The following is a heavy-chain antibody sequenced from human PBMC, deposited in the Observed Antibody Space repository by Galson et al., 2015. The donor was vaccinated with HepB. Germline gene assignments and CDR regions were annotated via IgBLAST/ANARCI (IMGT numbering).Heavy chain of an antibody. Sequence: SLRLSCAASGFTFSDYYMEWVRQAPGKGLEWVGRVRHKARRYTTDYVASVEGRFTISRDDSKNSLYLQMDSLKTEATAVYYCSRTLPGIDLDYWGQGTLVTVSS. V-gene: IGHV3-72*01. CDR3: SRTLPGIDLDY. CDR2: VRHKARRYTT. J-gene: IGHJ4*02. CDR1: GFTFSDYY. D-gene: IGHD3-3*02.